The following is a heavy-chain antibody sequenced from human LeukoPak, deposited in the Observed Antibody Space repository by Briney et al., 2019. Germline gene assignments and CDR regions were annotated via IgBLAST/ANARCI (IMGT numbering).Heavy chain of an antibody. CDR1: GGSFSGYY. Sequence: TSETLSLTCAVYGGSFSGYYWSWIRQPPGKGLEWIGEINHSGSTNYNPSLKSRVNISVHTSNNQFSLKLRSVTAADTAVYYCARGRVVVVPDASITRFDYWGQGTLVTVSS. V-gene: IGHV4-34*01. CDR2: INHSGST. J-gene: IGHJ4*02. CDR3: ARGRVVVVPDASITRFDY. D-gene: IGHD2-2*01.